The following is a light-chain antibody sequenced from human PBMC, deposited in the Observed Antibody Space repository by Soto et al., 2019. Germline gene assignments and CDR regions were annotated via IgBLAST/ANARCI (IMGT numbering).Light chain of an antibody. CDR3: QKYNSAPKT. CDR2: AAS. Sequence: AIQVTQSPSSLSASVGDRVTITCRTSQGIRSALGWYQQKPGKVPKLLIYAASTLHSGVPSRFSGSGSGRDFTLTISSLQPEDVATYYCQKYNSAPKTFGQGTTVAIK. CDR1: QGIRSA. V-gene: IGKV1-6*01. J-gene: IGKJ1*01.